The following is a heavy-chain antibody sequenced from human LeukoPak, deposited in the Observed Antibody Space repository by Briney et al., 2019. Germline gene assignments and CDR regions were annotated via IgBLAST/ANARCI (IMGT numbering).Heavy chain of an antibody. D-gene: IGHD3-22*01. CDR1: GFTFSSYA. V-gene: IGHV3-30-3*01. J-gene: IGHJ4*02. Sequence: GGSLRLSCAASGFTFSSYAMHWVRQAPGKGLEWVAVISYDGSNKYYADSVKGRFTISRDNSKNTLYLQMNSLRAEDTAVYYCARESMIVVNRAYYLDYWGQGTLVTVSS. CDR2: ISYDGSNK. CDR3: ARESMIVVNRAYYLDY.